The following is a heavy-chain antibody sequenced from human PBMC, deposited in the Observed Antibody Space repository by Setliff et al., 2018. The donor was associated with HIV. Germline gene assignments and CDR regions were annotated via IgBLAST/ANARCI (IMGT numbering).Heavy chain of an antibody. J-gene: IGHJ5*02. V-gene: IGHV1-69*05. CDR3: AREGNFWRVFDP. Sequence: GASVKVSCKASGGTFSSYAISWVRQAPGQGLEWMGGIIPIFGTANYAQKFQGRVTMTRNTSISTAYMELSSLRSEDTAVYYCAREGNFWRVFDPWGQGTLVTVSS. CDR1: GGTFSSYA. D-gene: IGHD3-3*01. CDR2: IIPIFGTA.